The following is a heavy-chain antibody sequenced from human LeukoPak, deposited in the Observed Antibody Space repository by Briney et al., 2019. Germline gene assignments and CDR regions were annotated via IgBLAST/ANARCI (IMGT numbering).Heavy chain of an antibody. CDR3: AGSGSPGDY. CDR1: GFNFSNYY. J-gene: IGHJ4*02. D-gene: IGHD3-10*01. CDR2: ISPNDVNR. V-gene: IGHV3-11*01. Sequence: GGSRRLSCVGSGFNFSNYYMSWIRQAPGKGLEWISYISPNDVNRYYVDAVKGRFTVSRDNAKNSLFLQMKSLRVEDTAVYYCAGSGSPGDYWGQGTLVTVSS.